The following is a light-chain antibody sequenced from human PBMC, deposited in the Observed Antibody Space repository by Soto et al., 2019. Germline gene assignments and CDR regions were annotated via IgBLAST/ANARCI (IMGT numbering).Light chain of an antibody. CDR3: QQSYRSPYT. V-gene: IGKV1-39*01. Sequence: IQLTQSPSSLSASVGDRVTVTCRASQSINIYLNWYQQKPGKAPPLLIYAASSLQSGVPSRFSGGGSRTDFTLTISSLQNEDFATYYCQQSYRSPYTFGQGTKLEI. CDR1: QSINIY. J-gene: IGKJ2*01. CDR2: AAS.